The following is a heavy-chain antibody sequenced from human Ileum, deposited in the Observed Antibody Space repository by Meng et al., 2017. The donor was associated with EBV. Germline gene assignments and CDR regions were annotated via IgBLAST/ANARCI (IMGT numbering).Heavy chain of an antibody. CDR2: ISACNGNT. V-gene: IGHV1-18*04. D-gene: IGHD1-26*01. Sequence: APLVEFGPEVEKSVALVKVTCEGSGDTLTHYCINWVRQAPGQGLEWIGWISACNGNTDYAEKFHGRVTMTTATSTTTTHMERRSLRSDDTALYYCARVVAGATSWLDRWGQGTLVTVSS. J-gene: IGHJ5*02. CDR3: ARVVAGATSWLDR. CDR1: GDTLTHYC.